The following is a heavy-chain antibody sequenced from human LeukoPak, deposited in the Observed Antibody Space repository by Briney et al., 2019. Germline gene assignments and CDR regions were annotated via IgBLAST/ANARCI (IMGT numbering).Heavy chain of an antibody. CDR3: ARGLPKWLFGFNWFDP. J-gene: IGHJ5*02. V-gene: IGHV1-8*02. CDR1: GYTFTSYY. D-gene: IGHD3-22*01. CDR2: MNPNSGNT. Sequence: ASVKVSCKASGYTFTSYYMHWVRQAPGQGLEWMGWMNPNSGNTGYAQKFQGRVTMTRNTSISTAYMELSSLRSEDTAVYYCARGLPKWLFGFNWFDPWGQGTLVTVSS.